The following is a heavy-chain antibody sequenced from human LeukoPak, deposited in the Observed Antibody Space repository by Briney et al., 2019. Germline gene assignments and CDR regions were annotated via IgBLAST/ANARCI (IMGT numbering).Heavy chain of an antibody. V-gene: IGHV4-39*07. CDR2: IYYSGST. CDR3: AREVPIVRGLRWDY. J-gene: IGHJ4*02. Sequence: PSETLSLTCTVSGDSISSSSYYWVWLRQPPGKGLEWIATIYYSGSTYYNPSLKSRVTISVDTSKNQFSLKLRSVTAADTAVYYCAREVPIVRGLRWDYWGQGTLVTVSS. D-gene: IGHD3-10*01. CDR1: GDSISSSSYY.